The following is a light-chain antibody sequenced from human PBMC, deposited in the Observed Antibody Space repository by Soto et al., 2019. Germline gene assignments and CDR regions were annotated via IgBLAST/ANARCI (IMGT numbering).Light chain of an antibody. CDR1: SSDVGGYNY. J-gene: IGLJ2*01. CDR2: EGS. CDR3: CSYTRSSTFL. V-gene: IGLV2-23*01. Sequence: QSVLTQPASVSGSPGQSITISCTGTSSDVGGYNYVSWYQQHPGKAPKLMIYEGSKRPSGVSNRFSGSKSGNTASLTISGLQAEDEADYYCCSYTRSSTFLFGGGTKLTVL.